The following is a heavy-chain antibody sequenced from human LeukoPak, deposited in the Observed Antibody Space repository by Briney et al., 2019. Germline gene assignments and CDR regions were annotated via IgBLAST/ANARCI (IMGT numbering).Heavy chain of an antibody. CDR3: ARDHSGYSLGYALYYFDY. D-gene: IGHD5-18*01. J-gene: IGHJ4*02. V-gene: IGHV1-69*05. CDR1: GGTFNNYA. Sequence: ASVKVSCKASGGTFNNYAFSWVRQAPRQGLEWMGGIIPMFGTVSYAQKFQGRVTVTTDASTDTVYMELSSLKFEDTALYYCARDHSGYSLGYALYYFDYWGQGTLVTVSS. CDR2: IIPMFGTV.